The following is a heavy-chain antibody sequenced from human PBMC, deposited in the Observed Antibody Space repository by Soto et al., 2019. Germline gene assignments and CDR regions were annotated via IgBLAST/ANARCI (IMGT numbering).Heavy chain of an antibody. CDR1: GYTFTSYG. CDR2: ISAYNGNT. Sequence: ASVKVSCKASGYTFTSYGISWVRQAPGQGLEWMGWISAYNGNTNYAQKLQGRVTMTTDTSTSPAYMELRSLRSDDTAVYYCDVLVALAYYGAFDIWGQGTMVTVSS. J-gene: IGHJ3*02. V-gene: IGHV1-18*01. CDR3: DVLVALAYYGAFDI. D-gene: IGHD3-10*01.